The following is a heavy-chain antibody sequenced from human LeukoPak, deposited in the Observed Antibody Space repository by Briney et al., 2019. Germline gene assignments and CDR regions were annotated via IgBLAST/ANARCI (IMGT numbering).Heavy chain of an antibody. V-gene: IGHV4-34*01. CDR1: GGSFSVYY. J-gene: IGHJ6*03. CDR2: INHSGST. CDR3: GLRKTYGSGSSYYYYYYMDV. Sequence: SETLSLTCAVYGGSFSVYYWSWIRQPPGKGLEWIGEINHSGSTNYNPSLKSRVTISVDTSKNQFSLKLSSVTAADTAVYYCGLRKTYGSGSSYYYYYYMDVWGKGTTVTVSS. D-gene: IGHD3-10*01.